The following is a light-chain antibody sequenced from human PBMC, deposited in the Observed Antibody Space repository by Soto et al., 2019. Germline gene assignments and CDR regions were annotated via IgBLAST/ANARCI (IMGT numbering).Light chain of an antibody. CDR3: HQIYSTPPCT. Sequence: DIQMTQSPSSLSASVGDRVNITCRASQNIRSYVNWYQQKPGKAPKLLIFAATSLHSGVPSRFSGSGSGTDFTLAITSLQPEDFATYYCHQIYSTPPCTFGQGTKLEFK. CDR2: AAT. V-gene: IGKV1-39*01. J-gene: IGKJ2*02. CDR1: QNIRSY.